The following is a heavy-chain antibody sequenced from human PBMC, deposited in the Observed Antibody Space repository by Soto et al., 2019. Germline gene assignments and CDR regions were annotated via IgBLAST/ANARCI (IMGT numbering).Heavy chain of an antibody. CDR2: IWYDGSNI. J-gene: IGHJ4*02. CDR3: ARDREQWLVGYYFDY. D-gene: IGHD6-19*01. CDR1: GFTFSRYG. V-gene: IGHV3-33*01. Sequence: QTVGSLRLSCAASGFTFSRYGMHWVRQAPGRGLEWVAVIWYDGSNIYYADSVKGRFTISRDNSKDTLDLQMNSLRAEDTAVYYCARDREQWLVGYYFDYWGQGTLVTVSS.